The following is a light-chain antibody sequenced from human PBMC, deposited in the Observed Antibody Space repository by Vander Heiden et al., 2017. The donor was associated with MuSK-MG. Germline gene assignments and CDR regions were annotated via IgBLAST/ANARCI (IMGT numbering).Light chain of an antibody. J-gene: IGKJ1*01. V-gene: IGKV1-39*01. CDR3: QQSDSTPWT. CDR1: QSISNY. CDR2: EAS. Sequence: DIQMTQSPSSLPASVGDRVTITCRASQSISNYLNWYQQKPGKAPELLIFEASNLQSGVPPRFSGSGPGTDFTLSISRLQPEDFATYYCQQSDSTPWTFGQGTRMEIK.